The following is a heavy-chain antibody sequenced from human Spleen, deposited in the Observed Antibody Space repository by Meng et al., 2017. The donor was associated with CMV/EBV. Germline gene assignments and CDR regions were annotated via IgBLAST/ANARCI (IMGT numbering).Heavy chain of an antibody. CDR2: INQSGIT. D-gene: IGHD6-6*01. CDR3: ARGRVEGRPYLAY. J-gene: IGHJ4*02. V-gene: IGHV4-34*01. CDR1: GGSFSGYY. Sequence: SETLSLTCSVYGGSFSGYYRSWIRQPPGKGLEWIGEINQSGITNYNPSLKSRVTISVDTSKNQFSLILSSVTAADTAVYYCARGRVEGRPYLAYWGQGTLVTVLL.